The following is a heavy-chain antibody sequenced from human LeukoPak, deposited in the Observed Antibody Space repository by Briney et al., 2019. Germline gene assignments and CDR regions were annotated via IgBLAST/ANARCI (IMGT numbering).Heavy chain of an antibody. CDR3: AKDQYSSGWSEGYFDY. Sequence: GGPLRLSCAASGFTFSSFAMSWVRQAPGRGLEWVSAVSASGGSTYYADSVKGRFTISRDNSKNTLYLQMNSLRAEDTAVYYCAKDQYSSGWSEGYFDYWGQGTLVTVSS. CDR2: VSASGGST. J-gene: IGHJ4*02. CDR1: GFTFSSFA. D-gene: IGHD6-19*01. V-gene: IGHV3-23*01.